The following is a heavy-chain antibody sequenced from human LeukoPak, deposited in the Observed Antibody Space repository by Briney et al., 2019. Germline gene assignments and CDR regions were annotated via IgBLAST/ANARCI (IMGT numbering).Heavy chain of an antibody. V-gene: IGHV3-21*01. D-gene: IGHD3-10*01. CDR3: ARDRFRAFDY. J-gene: IGHJ4*02. CDR1: GFTFSSYS. Sequence: GGSLRLSCAASGFTFSSYSMNWVRQAPGKGLEWVSSISSSSSYIYYADSVKGRFTISRDNAKNSLYLQTNSLRAEDTAVYYCARDRFRAFDYWGQGTLVTVSS. CDR2: ISSSSSYI.